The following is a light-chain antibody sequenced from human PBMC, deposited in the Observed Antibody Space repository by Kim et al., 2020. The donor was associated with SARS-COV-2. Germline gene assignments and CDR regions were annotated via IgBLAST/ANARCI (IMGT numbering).Light chain of an antibody. CDR3: QQPYSASRT. J-gene: IGKJ1*01. CDR2: TAS. V-gene: IGKV1-39*01. Sequence: DIQMTQSPSSLSASVGDRATITCRASQDISRYLNWYQQKPGKAPKLLIYTASSLQSGVPSRFTGSGSETDFTLTISSLQPGDFAIYYCQQPYSASRTFGQGTKVDIK. CDR1: QDISRY.